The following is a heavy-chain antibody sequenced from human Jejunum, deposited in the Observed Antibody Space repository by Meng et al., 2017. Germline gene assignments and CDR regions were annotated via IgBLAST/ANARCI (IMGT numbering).Heavy chain of an antibody. Sequence: QLQLQESGPGLVKPSEALSPTCTVSGGSISTSRYYWGWIRQAPGKGLEWIGNIYYSGSTYYNSSLKSRVTISVDTSKNQFSLTLSAVTAADTAVYYCARSPQYYDSSGFAFDPWGQGTLVTVSS. V-gene: IGHV4-39*01. J-gene: IGHJ5*02. CDR2: IYYSGST. CDR3: ARSPQYYDSSGFAFDP. CDR1: GGSISTSRYY. D-gene: IGHD3-22*01.